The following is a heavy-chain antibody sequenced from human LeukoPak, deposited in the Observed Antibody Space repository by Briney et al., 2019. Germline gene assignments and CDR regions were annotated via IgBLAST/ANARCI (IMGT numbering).Heavy chain of an antibody. J-gene: IGHJ4*02. CDR1: GATFSSDE. Sequence: GGSLRLSCAGSGATFSSDEMNWVRQAPGKGLEWISYISGSGSIIYYADSVKGRFTISRDNARRSLYLQMNSLRAEDTAVYYCVRTYSSGYSFASWGQGTLVTVSS. CDR2: ISGSGSII. D-gene: IGHD3-22*01. V-gene: IGHV3-48*03. CDR3: VRTYSSGYSFAS.